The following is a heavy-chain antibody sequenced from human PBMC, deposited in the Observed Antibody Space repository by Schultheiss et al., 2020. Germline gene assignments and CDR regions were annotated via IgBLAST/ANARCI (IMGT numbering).Heavy chain of an antibody. V-gene: IGHV3-53*01. CDR1: GFTVSSNY. J-gene: IGHJ3*02. D-gene: IGHD3-10*01. Sequence: GGSLRLSCAASGFTVSSNYMSWVRQAPGKGLEWVSVIYSGGSTYYADSVKGRFTISRDNTKNTLYLQMKSLRAEDTAVYYCARDKELGDAFDIWGQGTMVTVSS. CDR2: IYSGGST. CDR3: ARDKELGDAFDI.